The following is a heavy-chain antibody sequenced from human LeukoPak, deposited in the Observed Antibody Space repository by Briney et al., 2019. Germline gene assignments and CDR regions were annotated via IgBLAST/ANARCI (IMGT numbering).Heavy chain of an antibody. CDR2: INPNSGGT. J-gene: IGHJ5*02. CDR3: ARGRPDWLLSFNWFDP. D-gene: IGHD3/OR15-3a*01. V-gene: IGHV1-2*02. Sequence: EASVKLSCKASGYTFTGYYMHWVRQAPGQGREWMGWINPNSGGTNYAQKYQGRVTMTRDTSISTAYMEPSRLRSDDTAVYYCARGRPDWLLSFNWFDPWGQGTLVTVSS. CDR1: GYTFTGYY.